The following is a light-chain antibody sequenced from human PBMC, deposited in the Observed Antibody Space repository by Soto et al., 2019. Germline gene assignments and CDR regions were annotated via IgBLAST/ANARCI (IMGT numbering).Light chain of an antibody. Sequence: DIQMTQSPSTLSGSVGGRVTITCRASQTISSWLAWYQQKPGKAPKLLIYKASSLESGVPSRFSGSGSGTEFTLTISSLQPDDFATYYCQQYDTYWTFGQGTKVDI. CDR3: QQYDTYWT. CDR1: QTISSW. J-gene: IGKJ1*01. V-gene: IGKV1-5*03. CDR2: KAS.